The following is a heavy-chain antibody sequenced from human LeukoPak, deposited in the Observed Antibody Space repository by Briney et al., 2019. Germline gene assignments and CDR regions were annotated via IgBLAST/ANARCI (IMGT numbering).Heavy chain of an antibody. CDR1: GGSISSHY. V-gene: IGHV4-59*11. D-gene: IGHD2/OR15-2a*01. CDR2: IYYSGST. CDR3: ALSTNYYYHYYYMDV. J-gene: IGHJ6*03. Sequence: SQTLSLTCTVSGGSISSHYWSWIRHPPGKGLEWIGYIYYSGSTNYNPSLKSRVTISVDTSKNQFSLKLSSVTAADTAVYYCALSTNYYYHYYYMDVWGKGTTVTVSS.